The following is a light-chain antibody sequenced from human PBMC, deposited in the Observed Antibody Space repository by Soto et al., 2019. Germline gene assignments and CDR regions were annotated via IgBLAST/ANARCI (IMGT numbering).Light chain of an antibody. CDR3: QQRSNWIFT. CDR2: DAT. Sequence: EVVLTQSPATLSLSPGEGATLFCRASQSVGNYLAWYQQRPGQAPRLLIYDATSRATGIPARFSGSGSGTDFTLTITSLEPEDFGVYYCQQRSNWIFTFGPGTIVDIK. V-gene: IGKV3-11*01. J-gene: IGKJ3*01. CDR1: QSVGNY.